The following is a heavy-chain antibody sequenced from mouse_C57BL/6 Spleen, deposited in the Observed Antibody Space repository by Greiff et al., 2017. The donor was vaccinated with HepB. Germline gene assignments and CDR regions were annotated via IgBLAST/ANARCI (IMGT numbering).Heavy chain of an antibody. D-gene: IGHD4-1*02. J-gene: IGHJ4*01. CDR2: IDPSDSYT. CDR3: VRQLAYYAMDY. V-gene: IGHV1-50*01. Sequence: VQLQQPGAELVKPGASVKLSCKASGYTFTSYWMQWVKQRPGQGLEWIGEIDPSDSYTNYNRKFKGKATLTVDTSSSTAYMQLSSLTSEDSAVYYCVRQLAYYAMDYWGQGTSVTVSS. CDR1: GYTFTSYW.